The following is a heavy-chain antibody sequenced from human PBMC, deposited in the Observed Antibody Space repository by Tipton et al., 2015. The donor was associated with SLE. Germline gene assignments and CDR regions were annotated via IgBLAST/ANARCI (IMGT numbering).Heavy chain of an antibody. CDR2: VNHSGST. CDR3: ARAHYYDSSDY. J-gene: IGHJ4*02. V-gene: IGHV4-34*01. Sequence: LRLSCAVYGGSLTDFHWSWIRQSPGKGLEWIGEVNHSGSTNYNPSLKSRVTISVDTSKNQFSLKLSSVTAADTAVYYCARAHYYDSSDYWGQGTLVTVSS. CDR1: GGSLTDFH. D-gene: IGHD3-22*01.